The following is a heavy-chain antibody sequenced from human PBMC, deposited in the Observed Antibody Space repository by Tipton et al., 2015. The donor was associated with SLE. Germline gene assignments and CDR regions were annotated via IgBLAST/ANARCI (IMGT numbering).Heavy chain of an antibody. CDR3: AVIDWFDY. J-gene: IGHJ4*02. Sequence: TLSLTCTVSGGSVGTYYWSWLRQPAGKGLEWIGRIYTSGSANVNPSFKSRVSMSIDTSKNQFSLKLSSVTAADTALYYCAVIDWFDYWGQGTLVTVSS. CDR2: IYTSGSA. D-gene: IGHD3-9*01. V-gene: IGHV4-4*07. CDR1: GGSVGTYY.